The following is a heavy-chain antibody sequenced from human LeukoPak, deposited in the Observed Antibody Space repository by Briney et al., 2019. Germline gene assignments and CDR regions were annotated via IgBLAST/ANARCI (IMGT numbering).Heavy chain of an antibody. D-gene: IGHD4-17*01. Sequence: SVTVSCKASGFTFTSSAVQWMRQARGQRLEWIGWIVVGSGNTNYAQKFQERVTITRDMSTSTAYMELSSLRSEDTAVYYCAADLVDYGDYVPFDYWGQGTLVTVSS. CDR3: AADLVDYGDYVPFDY. V-gene: IGHV1-58*01. J-gene: IGHJ4*02. CDR1: GFTFTSSA. CDR2: IVVGSGNT.